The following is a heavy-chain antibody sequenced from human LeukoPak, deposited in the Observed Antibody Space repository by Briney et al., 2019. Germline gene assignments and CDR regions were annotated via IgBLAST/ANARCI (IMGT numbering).Heavy chain of an antibody. J-gene: IGHJ4*02. CDR2: INKSESS. V-gene: IGHV4-34*01. CDR3: ARVERIAAAY. D-gene: IGHD6-13*01. CDR1: GGSLSAYY. Sequence: KPSETLSLTCAVYGGSLSAYYWSWIRQSPGKGLEWIGEINKSESSNYNPSLKSRVTISVDTSKNQFSLNPRSVTAADTAVYYCARVERIAAAYWGQGTLVTVSS.